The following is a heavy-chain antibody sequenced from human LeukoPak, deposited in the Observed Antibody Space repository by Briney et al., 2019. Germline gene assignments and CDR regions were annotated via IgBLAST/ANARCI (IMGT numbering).Heavy chain of an antibody. J-gene: IGHJ4*02. V-gene: IGHV6-1*01. D-gene: IGHD5-24*01. Sequence: SQTLSPTCAISGDSVSSNSAAWNWIRQSPSRGLEWLGRTYYRSKWNKNYAASVKSRITINPDTSKNQLSLQLNSVTPEDTAVYYCTRAGPRRDGYNSDYWGQGTLVTVSS. CDR1: GDSVSSNSAA. CDR2: TYYRSKWNK. CDR3: TRAGPRRDGYNSDY.